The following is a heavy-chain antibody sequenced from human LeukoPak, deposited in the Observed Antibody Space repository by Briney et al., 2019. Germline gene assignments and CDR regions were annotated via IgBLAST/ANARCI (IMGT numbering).Heavy chain of an antibody. CDR3: ARTSYYDFWSGYYPFDY. D-gene: IGHD3-3*01. V-gene: IGHV3-7*01. J-gene: IGHJ4*02. Sequence: PGGSLRLSCAASGFTFSSYWMSWVRQAPGKGLEWVANIKQDGSEKYYVDSVKGRFTISRDNAKNSLYLQMNSLRAEDTAVYYCARTSYYDFWSGYYPFDYWGQGTLVTVSS. CDR1: GFTFSSYW. CDR2: IKQDGSEK.